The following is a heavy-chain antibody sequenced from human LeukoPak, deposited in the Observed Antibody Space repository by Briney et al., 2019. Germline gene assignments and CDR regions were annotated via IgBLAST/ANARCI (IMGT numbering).Heavy chain of an antibody. J-gene: IGHJ6*03. CDR3: AIAYGFYYYMDV. Sequence: SQTLSLTCAISGDSVSSNSAAWNWIRQSPSRGLEWLGRTYYRSKWYNDYAVSVKSRITINPDTSKHQFSLQLNSVPPEDTPVYYCAIAYGFYYYMDVWGKGTTVTVSS. D-gene: IGHD3-16*01. V-gene: IGHV6-1*01. CDR1: GDSVSSNSAA. CDR2: TYYRSKWYN.